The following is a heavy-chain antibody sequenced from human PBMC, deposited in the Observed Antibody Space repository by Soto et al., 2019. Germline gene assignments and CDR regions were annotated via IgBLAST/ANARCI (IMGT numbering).Heavy chain of an antibody. V-gene: IGHV1-69*01. Sequence: QVQLVQSVAEVKKPGSSVKVSCKASGGTFSSYALSWVRQAPGQGLEWVGGLLPSFGTANYAQKFQGRVTITADESTSTAYLELSSLRSEDTAVYYCARAIPESHFDYWGQGTLVTVSS. CDR3: ARAIPESHFDY. CDR2: LLPSFGTA. CDR1: GGTFSSYA. J-gene: IGHJ4*02.